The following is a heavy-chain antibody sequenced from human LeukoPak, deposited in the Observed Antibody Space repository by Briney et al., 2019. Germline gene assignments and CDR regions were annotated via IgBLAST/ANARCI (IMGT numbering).Heavy chain of an antibody. CDR1: GFTFSSYA. CDR2: ISGSGGST. J-gene: IGHJ4*02. CDR3: AKGRGCTNGVCYMDY. V-gene: IGHV3-23*01. D-gene: IGHD2-8*01. Sequence: PGGSLRLSCAASGFTFSSYAMSWVRQAPGKGLEWVSAISGSGGSTYYADSVEGRFTISRDNSKNTLYLQMNSLRAEDTAVYYCAKGRGCTNGVCYMDYWGQGTLVTVSS.